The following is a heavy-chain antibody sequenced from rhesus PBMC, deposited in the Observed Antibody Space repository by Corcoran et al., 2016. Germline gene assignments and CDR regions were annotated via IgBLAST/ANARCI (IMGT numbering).Heavy chain of an antibody. D-gene: IGHD4-23*01. Sequence: QVQLQESGPGLVKPSETLSLTCAVSGYSISRGYYWGWIRHSPRTGLEYIGYISGGTGSTYYNPSLKSRVTISKDSSKNQFSLKLTSVTAADTAFYFCARHSDTVTTFGLDSWGQGVVVTVSS. CDR3: ARHSDTVTTFGLDS. CDR1: GYSISRGYY. V-gene: IGHV4-99*01. J-gene: IGHJ6*01. CDR2: ISGGTGST.